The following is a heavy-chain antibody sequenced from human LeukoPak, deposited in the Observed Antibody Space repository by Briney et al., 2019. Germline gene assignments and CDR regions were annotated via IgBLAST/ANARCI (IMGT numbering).Heavy chain of an antibody. CDR3: ARVVGGTDAFDI. CDR1: GYTFTSYG. D-gene: IGHD3-16*01. CDR2: ISAYNGNT. J-gene: IGHJ3*02. V-gene: IGHV1-18*01. Sequence: ASVKVSCKASGYTFTSYGISWVRQAPGQGLEWMGWISAYNGNTNYAQKLQGRVTMTTDTSTSTAYMELSSLRSEDTAVYYCARVVGGTDAFDIWGQGTMVTVSS.